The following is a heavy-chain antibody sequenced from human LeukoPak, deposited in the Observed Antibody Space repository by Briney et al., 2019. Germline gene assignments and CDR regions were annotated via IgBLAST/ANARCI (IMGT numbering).Heavy chain of an antibody. CDR2: INHSGST. D-gene: IGHD3-9*01. J-gene: IGHJ4*02. CDR1: GGSFSGYY. V-gene: IGHV4-34*01. CDR3: ARARGYDILTGYYLYYFDY. Sequence: SETLSLTCAVYGGSFSGYYWSWIRQPPGKGLEWIGEINHSGSTNYNPSLKSRVTISVDTSKNQFSLKLSSVTAADTAVYYCARARGYDILTGYYLYYFDYWGQGTLVTVSS.